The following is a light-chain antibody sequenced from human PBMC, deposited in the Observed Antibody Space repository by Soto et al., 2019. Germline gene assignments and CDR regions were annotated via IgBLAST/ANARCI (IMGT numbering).Light chain of an antibody. V-gene: IGLV2-14*01. J-gene: IGLJ1*01. CDR1: SSDIGAYNH. Sequence: ALTQPASVSGSPGQSITISCSGTSSDIGAYNHVAWFQQFPGKTPKLMIYSVSNRPSGVSYRFSGSKSGNTASLTISGLQAEDEADYYCISYTVSRSYVFGTGTKVTVL. CDR3: ISYTVSRSYV. CDR2: SVS.